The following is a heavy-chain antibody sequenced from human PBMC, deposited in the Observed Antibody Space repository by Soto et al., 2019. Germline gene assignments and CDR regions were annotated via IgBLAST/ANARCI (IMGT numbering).Heavy chain of an antibody. D-gene: IGHD3-22*01. J-gene: IGHJ2*01. CDR1: GYTFTSYG. V-gene: IGHV1-18*04. Sequence: QVQLVQSGAEVKKPGASVKVSCKASGYTFTSYGISWVRQAPGQGLEWMGWISAYNGNTNYAQKLQGRVTMTTDTSTSTAYMELRSLRSDDTAVYYCARDQAYYYDSAAGGIPLTEEKWYFDLWGRGTLVTVSS. CDR3: ARDQAYYYDSAAGGIPLTEEKWYFDL. CDR2: ISAYNGNT.